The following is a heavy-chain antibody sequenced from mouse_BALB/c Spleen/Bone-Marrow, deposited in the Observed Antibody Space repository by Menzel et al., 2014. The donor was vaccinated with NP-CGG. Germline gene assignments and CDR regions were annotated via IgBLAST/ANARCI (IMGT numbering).Heavy chain of an antibody. Sequence: QVQLQQPGAELVKPGASVKLSCKTPGYTFTSYWIQWVKQRPGQGLGWIGGIFPGTGTTYYNEKFKGKATLTIDTSSSTAYMQLSSLTSEDSAVYFCASRDSSGYVPDYWGQGTTLTVSS. CDR2: IFPGTGTT. CDR1: GYTFTSYW. CDR3: ASRDSSGYVPDY. V-gene: IGHV1S132*01. D-gene: IGHD3-2*01. J-gene: IGHJ2*01.